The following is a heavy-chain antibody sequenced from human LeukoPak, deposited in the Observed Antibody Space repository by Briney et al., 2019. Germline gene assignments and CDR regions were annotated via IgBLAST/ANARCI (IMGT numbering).Heavy chain of an antibody. V-gene: IGHV3-43*02. J-gene: IGHJ4*02. CDR3: AKDTATTPAGA. Sequence: GGSLRLSCAASGFTFDDYAMYWVSHAPGKGMEWVSLISGDGARTYYADSVKGRFTISRDNSKNSLYLQMNSLRTEDTALYYCAKDTATTPAGAWGQGTLVTVSS. CDR2: ISGDGART. CDR1: GFTFDDYA. D-gene: IGHD1-26*01.